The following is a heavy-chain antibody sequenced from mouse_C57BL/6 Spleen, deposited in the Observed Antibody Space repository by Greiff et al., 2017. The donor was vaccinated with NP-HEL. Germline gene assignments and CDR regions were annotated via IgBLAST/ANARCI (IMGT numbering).Heavy chain of an antibody. CDR2: ISYDGSN. Sequence: EVQLQESGPGLVKPSQSLSLTCSVTGYSITSGYYWNWIRQFPGNKLEWMGYISYDGSNNYNPSLKNRISITRDTSKNQFFLKLNSVTTEDTATYYCAREGYGIYYAMDYWGQGTSVTVSS. J-gene: IGHJ4*01. CDR1: GYSITSGYY. CDR3: AREGYGIYYAMDY. D-gene: IGHD1-1*01. V-gene: IGHV3-6*01.